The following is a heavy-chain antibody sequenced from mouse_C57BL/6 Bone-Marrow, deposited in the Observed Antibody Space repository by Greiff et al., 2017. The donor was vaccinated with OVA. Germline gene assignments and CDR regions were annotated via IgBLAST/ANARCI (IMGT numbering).Heavy chain of an antibody. Sequence: EVKLMESGPELVKPGASVKISCKASGYTFTDYYMNWVKQSHGKSLEWIGDINPNNGGTSYNQKFKGKATLTVDQSSSTAYMELRSLTSEDSAVYYCARPLIYYGYEGYWYFDVWGTGTTVTVSS. CDR3: ARPLIYYGYEGYWYFDV. J-gene: IGHJ1*03. CDR1: GYTFTDYY. D-gene: IGHD2-2*01. V-gene: IGHV1-26*01. CDR2: INPNNGGT.